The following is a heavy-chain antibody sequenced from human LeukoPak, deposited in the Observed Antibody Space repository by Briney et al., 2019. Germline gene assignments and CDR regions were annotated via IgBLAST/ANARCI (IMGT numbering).Heavy chain of an antibody. CDR2: ISAYNGNT. V-gene: IGHV1-18*01. Sequence: GASVKVSCKASGYTFTSYSISWVRQAPGQGLEWMGWISAYNGNTIYGQKVKGRVTMTTDTSTSTAYMELRSLKSDDTAVYYCARASYCSGGSCYSDYWGQGTLVTVSS. CDR1: GYTFTSYS. D-gene: IGHD2-15*01. CDR3: ARASYCSGGSCYSDY. J-gene: IGHJ4*02.